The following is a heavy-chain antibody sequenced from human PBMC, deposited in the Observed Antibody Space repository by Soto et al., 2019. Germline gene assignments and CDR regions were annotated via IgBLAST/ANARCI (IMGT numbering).Heavy chain of an antibody. CDR1: GGSISSISNHY. J-gene: IGHJ6*02. Sequence: QVQLQESGPGLVKPSETLSLTCTVSGGSISSISNHYCSWIRQPPGKGLEWIGYISYSGYTSYNPSLKSRVPISLDTSKNQAPRNLASVTAADTAVYYCATQGFGVLHGLVDVWGQGTTVTVSS. D-gene: IGHD3-10*01. V-gene: IGHV4-59*08. CDR3: ATQGFGVLHGLVDV. CDR2: ISYSGYT.